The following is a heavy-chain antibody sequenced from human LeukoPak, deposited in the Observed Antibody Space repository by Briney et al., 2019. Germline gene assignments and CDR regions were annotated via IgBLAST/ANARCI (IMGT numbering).Heavy chain of an antibody. CDR3: ARQGLVVVAATRYYYYGMDV. CDR2: ISAYNGNT. D-gene: IGHD2-15*01. V-gene: IGHV1-18*01. J-gene: IGHJ6*02. Sequence: GASVKVSCTASGYTFTSYGISWVRQAPGQGLEWMGWISAYNGNTNYAQKLQGRVTMTTDTSTSTAYMELRSLRSDDTAVYYCARQGLVVVAATRYYYYGMDVWGQGTTVTVSS. CDR1: GYTFTSYG.